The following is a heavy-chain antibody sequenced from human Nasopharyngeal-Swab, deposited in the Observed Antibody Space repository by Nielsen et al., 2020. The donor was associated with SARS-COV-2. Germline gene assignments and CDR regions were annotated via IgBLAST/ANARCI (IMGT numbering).Heavy chain of an antibody. CDR3: ARTGDSSGWYSSFDY. J-gene: IGHJ4*02. Sequence: SQTLSLTCTVSGGSISSSSYYRGWIRQPPGKGLEWIGSIYYSGSTYYNPSPKSRVTISVDTSRNQFSLKLSSVTAADTAVYYCARTGDSSGWYSSFDYWGQGTLVTVSS. D-gene: IGHD6-19*01. V-gene: IGHV4-39*07. CDR1: GGSISSSSYY. CDR2: IYYSGST.